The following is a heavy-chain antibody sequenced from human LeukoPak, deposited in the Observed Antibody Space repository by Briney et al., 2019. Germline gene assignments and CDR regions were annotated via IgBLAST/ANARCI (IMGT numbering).Heavy chain of an antibody. CDR1: GGSISSGDYY. D-gene: IGHD4-23*01. V-gene: IGHV4-30-4*01. Sequence: SETLSLTCTVSGGSISSGDYYWSWIRQPPGKGLEWIGYIHYSGSTHYNPSLKSRITISVDTSKNQFSLRLTSGSAADTAVYYCARAPDYGANDYWGQGTLVTVSS. CDR2: IHYSGST. CDR3: ARAPDYGANDY. J-gene: IGHJ4*02.